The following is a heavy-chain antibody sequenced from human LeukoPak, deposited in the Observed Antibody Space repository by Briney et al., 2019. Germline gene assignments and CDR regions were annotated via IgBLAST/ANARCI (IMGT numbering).Heavy chain of an antibody. Sequence: SETLSLTCTVSGYSISSGYYWAWIRQPPGKGLEWLGSISHSRRTYYTPSLKSRVTISVDTSKNQFSLQLSSVTAADTAVYYCARDYIAMVDSSGYEFDYWGQGTLVTVSS. CDR2: ISHSRRT. CDR3: ARDYIAMVDSSGYEFDY. D-gene: IGHD3-22*01. V-gene: IGHV4-38-2*02. CDR1: GYSISSGYY. J-gene: IGHJ4*02.